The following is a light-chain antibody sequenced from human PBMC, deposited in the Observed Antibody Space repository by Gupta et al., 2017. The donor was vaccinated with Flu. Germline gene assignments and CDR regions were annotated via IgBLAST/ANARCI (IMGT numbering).Light chain of an antibody. CDR1: SSDVGGYNY. CDR2: EVS. J-gene: IGLJ1*01. CDR3: SSYAGSNSPYV. V-gene: IGLV2-8*01. Sequence: QSALTQPPSASGSPGQSVTISCTGTSSDVGGYNYVSWYQHHPGKAPKLMIYEVSQRPSGVPDRFSGSKSGNTASLTVSGLQAEDEADYYCSSYAGSNSPYVFGTGTKVTVL.